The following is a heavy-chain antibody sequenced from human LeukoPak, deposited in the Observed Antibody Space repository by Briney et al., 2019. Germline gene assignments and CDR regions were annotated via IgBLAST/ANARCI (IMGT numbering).Heavy chain of an antibody. CDR2: IWYDGSNK. Sequence: GGSLRLSCAASGFTFSSYGMHWVRQAPGKGLEWVAVIWYDGSNKYYADSVKGRFTISRDNAKNSLYLQMNSLRAEDTAVYYCARDMVVPGAFDIWGQGTMVTVSS. CDR3: ARDMVVPGAFDI. V-gene: IGHV3-33*01. D-gene: IGHD2-15*01. CDR1: GFTFSSYG. J-gene: IGHJ3*02.